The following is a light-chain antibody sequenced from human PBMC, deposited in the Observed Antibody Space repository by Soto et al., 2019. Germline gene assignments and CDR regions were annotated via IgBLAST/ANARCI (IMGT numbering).Light chain of an antibody. J-gene: IGLJ1*01. CDR1: SSNIGSNY. CDR3: AAWDDSLSGRV. V-gene: IGLV1-47*01. CDR2: RNN. Sequence: QSALTQPPSASGTPGQRVTISCSGSSSNIGSNYVYWYQQLSGTAPKLLIYRNNQRPSGVPDRFSGSKSGTSASLATSGLRSEDEADYYCAAWDDSLSGRVFGTGTKVTV.